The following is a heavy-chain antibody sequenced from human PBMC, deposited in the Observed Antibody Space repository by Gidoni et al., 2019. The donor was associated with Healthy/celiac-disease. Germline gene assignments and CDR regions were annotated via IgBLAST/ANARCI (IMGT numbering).Heavy chain of an antibody. D-gene: IGHD6-19*01. CDR1: GGSVSSGSYY. CDR2: IYYSGST. J-gene: IGHJ4*02. Sequence: QVQLQESGPGLVKPSETLSLTCTVSGGSVSSGSYYWRWIRQPPGKVLEWIGYIYYSGSTNYIPSLKSRVTISVDTSKNQFSLKLSSVTAADTAVYYCARDSGSGWYLNYWGQGTLVTVSS. CDR3: ARDSGSGWYLNY. V-gene: IGHV4-61*01.